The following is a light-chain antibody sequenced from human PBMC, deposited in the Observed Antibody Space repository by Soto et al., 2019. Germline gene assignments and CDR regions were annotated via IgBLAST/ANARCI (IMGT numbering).Light chain of an antibody. Sequence: QPGLKQPASVTGSPGQSITIPCTETSSDVGSYNLVSWYQQHPGKAPKLMIYEVSKRPSGVSNRFSGSKSGNTASLTISGLQAEDEADYYCCSYAGSSFYVFGTGIKVTV. J-gene: IGLJ1*01. CDR1: SSDVGSYNL. CDR2: EVS. CDR3: CSYAGSSFYV. V-gene: IGLV2-23*02.